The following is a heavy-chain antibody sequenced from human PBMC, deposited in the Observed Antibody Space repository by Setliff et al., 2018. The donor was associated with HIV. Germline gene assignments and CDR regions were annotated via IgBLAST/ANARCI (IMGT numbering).Heavy chain of an antibody. CDR2: MYYRGTT. CDR1: GGSIISSSYY. J-gene: IGHJ4*02. D-gene: IGHD3-10*01. Sequence: CTVSGGSIISSSYYWGWIRQPPGKGLEWIGTMYYRGTTYNNPSLKSRVTFSADTSKNQFSLNLNSVTATDTAVYYCVRQGLTMNRGVPAPILYYFDYWGQGILVTVSS. V-gene: IGHV4-39*01. CDR3: VRQGLTMNRGVPAPILYYFDY.